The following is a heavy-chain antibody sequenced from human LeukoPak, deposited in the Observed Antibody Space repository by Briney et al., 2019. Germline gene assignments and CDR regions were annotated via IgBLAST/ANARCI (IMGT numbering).Heavy chain of an antibody. CDR1: GFTFSSYA. J-gene: IGHJ4*02. CDR2: FDPEDGET. V-gene: IGHV1-24*01. D-gene: IGHD2-21*01. Sequence: PGGSLRLSCAASGFTFSSYAMSWVRQAPGKGLEWMGGFDPEDGETIYAQKFQGRVTMTEDTSTDTAYMELSSLRSEDTAVYYCATDPIPGYWGQGTLVTVSS. CDR3: ATDPIPGY.